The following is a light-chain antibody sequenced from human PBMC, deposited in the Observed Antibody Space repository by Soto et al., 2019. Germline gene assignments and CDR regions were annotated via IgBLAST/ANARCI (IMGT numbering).Light chain of an antibody. CDR2: GTS. CDR1: QSVSSY. Sequence: EIVMTQSPATLSVSPGERATLSFRASQSVSSYLAWYQQKPGQAPRLLIYGTSIRATGIPDRFSGSGSGTDFTLTITRLEPEDFAVYYCQRFGTSPPWTFGQGTKVDIK. J-gene: IGKJ1*01. CDR3: QRFGTSPPWT. V-gene: IGKV3-20*01.